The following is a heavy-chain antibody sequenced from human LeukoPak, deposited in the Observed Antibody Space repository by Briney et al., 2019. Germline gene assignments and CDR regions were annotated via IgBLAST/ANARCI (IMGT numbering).Heavy chain of an antibody. J-gene: IGHJ4*02. D-gene: IGHD5-12*01. Sequence: GGSLRLSCIASGFTFKNYGMHWVRQTPGKGLRWVAFIRYDGSKIYYADSVKGRFTISRDNSKNTLYLQMNSLRPEDTAVYYCAKDSTLGGYDTYIDYWGQGNLVTVSS. CDR2: IRYDGSKI. CDR3: AKDSTLGGYDTYIDY. CDR1: GFTFKNYG. V-gene: IGHV3-30*02.